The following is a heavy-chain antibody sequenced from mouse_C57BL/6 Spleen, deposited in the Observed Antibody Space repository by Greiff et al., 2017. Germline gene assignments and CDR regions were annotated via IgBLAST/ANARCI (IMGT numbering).Heavy chain of an antibody. Sequence: VQLQQSGPELVKPGASVKISCKASGYSFTDYNMNWVKQSNGKSLEWIGVINPNYGDTSYNKKFKGKATLTVDQSSSTAYMQLISLTSEDSAVYYCARRAQADYDAMDYWGQGTSVTVSS. J-gene: IGHJ4*01. CDR3: ARRAQADYDAMDY. CDR2: INPNYGDT. D-gene: IGHD3-2*02. V-gene: IGHV1-39*01. CDR1: GYSFTDYN.